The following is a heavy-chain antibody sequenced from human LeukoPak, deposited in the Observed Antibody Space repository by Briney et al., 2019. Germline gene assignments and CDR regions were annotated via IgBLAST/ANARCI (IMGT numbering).Heavy chain of an antibody. D-gene: IGHD2-2*01. CDR3: VRAAPQNCYPSSCSLFDK. V-gene: IGHV3-23*01. Sequence: GGSLRLSCAGSGFTFNNYAMSWVRRAPRKGLEWVSTIMIGGDGKHYADSMKGRFTISRDRSESTLFLQMDDLRADDTAVYYCVRAAPQNCYPSSCSLFDKWGQGTLGTVSS. CDR2: IMIGGDGK. CDR1: GFTFNNYA. J-gene: IGHJ4*02.